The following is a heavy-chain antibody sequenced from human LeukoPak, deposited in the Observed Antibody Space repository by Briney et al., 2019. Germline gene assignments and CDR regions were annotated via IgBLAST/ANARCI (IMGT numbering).Heavy chain of an antibody. V-gene: IGHV1-18*01. D-gene: IGHD2-15*01. Sequence: ASVKVSCKASGYTFTSYGISWVRQAPGQGLEWMGWISAYNGNTNYAQKLQGRVTMTTDTSTSTAYMELRSLRSDDTAVYYCARTYCSGGSCYYPYFDYWGQGTLVTVSS. CDR1: GYTFTSYG. J-gene: IGHJ4*02. CDR3: ARTYCSGGSCYYPYFDY. CDR2: ISAYNGNT.